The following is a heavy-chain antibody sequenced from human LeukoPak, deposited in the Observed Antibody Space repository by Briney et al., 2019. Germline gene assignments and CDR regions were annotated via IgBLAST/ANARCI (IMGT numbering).Heavy chain of an antibody. CDR1: GFTFSSYS. J-gene: IGHJ4*02. V-gene: IGHV3-48*04. D-gene: IGHD1-26*01. Sequence: GGSLRLSCAASGFTFSSYSMNWVRQAPGKGLEWASFISSSSSTIYYADSVKGRFTISRDNAKNSLYLQMNSLRAEDTAVYYCARDRGGSYSAIDYWGQGTLVTVSS. CDR3: ARDRGGSYSAIDY. CDR2: ISSSSSTI.